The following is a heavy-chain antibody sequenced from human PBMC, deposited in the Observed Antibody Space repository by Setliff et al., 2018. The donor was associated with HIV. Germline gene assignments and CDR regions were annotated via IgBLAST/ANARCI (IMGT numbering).Heavy chain of an antibody. CDR2: FYYSGST. V-gene: IGHV4-39*01. CDR1: GVSFGSSDYY. CDR3: ARNTRAGDFDY. Sequence: SETLSLTCTVSGVSFGSSDYYRAWIRQPPGKGLEWIGSFYYSGSTYYNPSLKSRVTISVGTSKNQFSLRLTSVTAADTAVYYCARNTRAGDFDYWGQGTLVTVSS. D-gene: IGHD3-10*01. J-gene: IGHJ4*02.